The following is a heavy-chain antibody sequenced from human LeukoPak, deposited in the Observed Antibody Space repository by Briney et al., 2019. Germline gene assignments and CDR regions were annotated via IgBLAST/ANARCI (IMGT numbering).Heavy chain of an antibody. V-gene: IGHV1-18*01. D-gene: IGHD3-10*01. CDR3: ARPRFPYYRLSGADYQYMDV. J-gene: IGHJ6*03. Sequence: ASVKVSCKASGYTFTSYGISWVRQAPGQGLEWMGWISAYNGNTNYAQKLQGRVTMTTDTSTSTAYMELRSLRSEDTAVYYCARPRFPYYRLSGADYQYMDVWGKGTTVTVSS. CDR2: ISAYNGNT. CDR1: GYTFTSYG.